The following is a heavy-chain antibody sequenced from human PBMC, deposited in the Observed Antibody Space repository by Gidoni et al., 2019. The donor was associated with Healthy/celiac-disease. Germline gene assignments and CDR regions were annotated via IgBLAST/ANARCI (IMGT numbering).Heavy chain of an antibody. Sequence: EVQLVESGGGLVQPGRSLRLSCAASGLTVDDYAMHWVRQAPGKGREWGSCISWNSGSIGYADSVKGRCTISRDNAKNSLYLQMNSLSAEDTALYYCAKDRYGSMTTIDSWGQGILVTVSS. D-gene: IGHD4-17*01. CDR1: GLTVDDYA. CDR3: AKDRYGSMTTIDS. CDR2: ISWNSGSI. J-gene: IGHJ4*02. V-gene: IGHV3-9*01.